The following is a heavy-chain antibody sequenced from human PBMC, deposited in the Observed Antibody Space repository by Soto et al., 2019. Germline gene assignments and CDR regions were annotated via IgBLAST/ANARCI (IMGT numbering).Heavy chain of an antibody. Sequence: GGSLRLSCAASGFTFSSYAMSWVRQAPGKGLEWVSAISGSGGSTYYADSVKGRLTISRDNSKNTLYLQMNSLRAEETAVYYCAKEGRFLEWLLSGPIYGMDVWGQGTTVTVSS. V-gene: IGHV3-23*01. CDR1: GFTFSSYA. CDR3: AKEGRFLEWLLSGPIYGMDV. J-gene: IGHJ6*02. D-gene: IGHD3-3*01. CDR2: ISGSGGST.